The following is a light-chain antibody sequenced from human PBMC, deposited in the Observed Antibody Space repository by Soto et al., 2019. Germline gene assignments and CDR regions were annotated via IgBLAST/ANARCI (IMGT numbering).Light chain of an antibody. CDR2: GAS. J-gene: IGKJ4*01. Sequence: EIVLTQSPATLSLSPGERATLSCRASQSVRNYLAWYQQKPGQPPRLLIYGASDRATGIPARFSGSGSGTDFTLTISSLEPEDFSVYYCQQRGNRPHLTFGGGTKVEIK. V-gene: IGKV3-11*01. CDR1: QSVRNY. CDR3: QQRGNRPHLT.